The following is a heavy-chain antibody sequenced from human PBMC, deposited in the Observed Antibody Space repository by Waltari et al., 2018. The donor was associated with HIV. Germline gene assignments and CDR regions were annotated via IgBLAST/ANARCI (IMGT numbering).Heavy chain of an antibody. D-gene: IGHD6-6*01. V-gene: IGHV4-39*01. CDR3: TRQLSSSYYYPMDV. Sequence: QLQLQESGPGLVKPSETLSLTCRVSGGSISSSSSYWGWIRQPPGKGLEWIGGMYYSGSTYYNPSLKSRVTISVDTSKNQFSLSLRSVTAADTAVYYCTRQLSSSYYYPMDVWGQGTTVTVSS. J-gene: IGHJ6*02. CDR2: MYYSGST. CDR1: GGSISSSSSY.